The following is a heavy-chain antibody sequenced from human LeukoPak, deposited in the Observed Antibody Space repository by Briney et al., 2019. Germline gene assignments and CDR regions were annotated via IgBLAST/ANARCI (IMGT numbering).Heavy chain of an antibody. CDR2: ITCSGRST. CDR1: GFTFSSYA. Sequence: GGSLRLSCAASGFTFSSYAMSWVGQARGKGLEWVSAITCSGRSTYYADSVKGRFTISRDNSMNTLYLQMNSLRADDTAVYYCAKDRYCSSTSCSIDYWGQGTLVTVSS. J-gene: IGHJ4*02. V-gene: IGHV3-23*01. D-gene: IGHD2-2*01. CDR3: AKDRYCSSTSCSIDY.